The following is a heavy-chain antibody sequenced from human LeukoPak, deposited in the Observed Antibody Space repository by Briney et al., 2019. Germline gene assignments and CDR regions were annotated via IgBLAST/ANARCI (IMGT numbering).Heavy chain of an antibody. V-gene: IGHV4-34*01. CDR2: INHSGST. D-gene: IGHD2-15*01. J-gene: IGHJ4*02. Sequence: SETLSLTCAVYGGSFSGYYWSWIRQPPGKGREWIGEINHSGSTNYNPSLKSRVTISVDTSKNQFSLKLSSVTAADTAVYYCARAWSSSYRIFDYWGQGTLVTVSS. CDR1: GGSFSGYY. CDR3: ARAWSSSYRIFDY.